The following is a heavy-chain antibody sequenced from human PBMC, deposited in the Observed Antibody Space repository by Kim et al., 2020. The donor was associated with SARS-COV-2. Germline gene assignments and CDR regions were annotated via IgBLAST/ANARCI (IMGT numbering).Heavy chain of an antibody. Sequence: VKGRFTISRDNAKNSLYLQMNSLRAEDTAVYYCAGSYYDFWSGYPRNFDYWGQGTLVTVSS. CDR3: AGSYYDFWSGYPRNFDY. J-gene: IGHJ4*02. D-gene: IGHD3-3*01. V-gene: IGHV3-48*03.